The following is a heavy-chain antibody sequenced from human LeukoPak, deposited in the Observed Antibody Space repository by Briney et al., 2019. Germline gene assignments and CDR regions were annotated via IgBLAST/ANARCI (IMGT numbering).Heavy chain of an antibody. J-gene: IGHJ4*02. CDR2: IYSGGST. V-gene: IGHV3-53*01. CDR3: ARDIAAAGYFDY. Sequence: GGSLRLSCAASGFTVSSNYMSWVRQAPGKGLEWVSVIYSGGSTYYADSVKGQFTISRDNSKNTLYLQMNSLRAEDTAVYYCARDIAAAGYFDYWGQGTLVTVSS. D-gene: IGHD6-13*01. CDR1: GFTVSSNY.